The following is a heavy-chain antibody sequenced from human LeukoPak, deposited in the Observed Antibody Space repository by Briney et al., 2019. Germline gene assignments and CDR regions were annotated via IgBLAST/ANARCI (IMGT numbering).Heavy chain of an antibody. D-gene: IGHD3-10*01. J-gene: IGHJ4*02. CDR2: IRYDGSNK. CDR3: AKGSGWGVIITD. Sequence: AGGSLRLSCAASGFTFSSYGMHWVRQAPGKGLEWVAFIRYDGSNKYYADSVKGRFTISRDNSKNTLYLQMNSLRTEDTAVYYCAKGSGWGVIITDWGQGTLVTVSS. CDR1: GFTFSSYG. V-gene: IGHV3-30*02.